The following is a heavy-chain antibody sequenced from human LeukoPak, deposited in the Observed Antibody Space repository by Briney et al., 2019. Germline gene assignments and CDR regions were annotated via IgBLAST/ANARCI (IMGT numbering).Heavy chain of an antibody. D-gene: IGHD3-10*01. J-gene: IGHJ4*02. V-gene: IGHV3-30*04. CDR2: ISYDGSNK. CDR3: ARDPSMVRGVMLFDY. Sequence: PGRSLRLSCAASGFTFNTYAMHWFRQGPGKGLEWVATISYDGSNKFYADFVKGRFTISRDNSKNTLYLQMNSLRAEDTAVFYCARDPSMVRGVMLFDYWGQGTLVTVSS. CDR1: GFTFNTYA.